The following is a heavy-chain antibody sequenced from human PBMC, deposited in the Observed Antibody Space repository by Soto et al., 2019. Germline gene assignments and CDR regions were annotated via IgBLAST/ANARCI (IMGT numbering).Heavy chain of an antibody. D-gene: IGHD3-3*01. CDR2: ISHDEGNK. Sequence: QVLLVESGGGVVQPGGSLRLSCTASEFTFSTYPMHWVRQAPGKGLEWVAVISHDEGNKFYGDSMKGRFTISRDNSKNTLYLQMNSLSSDDTAVYYCARGASDFWGGYPEIHFFDSWGQGTLVNVSS. J-gene: IGHJ4*02. V-gene: IGHV3-30-3*01. CDR1: EFTFSTYP. CDR3: ARGASDFWGGYPEIHFFDS.